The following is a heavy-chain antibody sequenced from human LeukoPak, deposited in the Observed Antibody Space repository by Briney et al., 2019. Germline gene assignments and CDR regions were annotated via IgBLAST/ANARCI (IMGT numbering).Heavy chain of an antibody. J-gene: IGHJ4*02. V-gene: IGHV1-8*01. Sequence: ASVKVSCKASGYTFTSFDINWVRQATGQGLEWMGWMNPNSGNTGYAQRFQGRVTMTRNTSISTAYMELSSLTSEDTAVYYCARQQGLQNLNFDYWGQGTLVTVSS. D-gene: IGHD4-11*01. CDR1: GYTFTSFD. CDR2: MNPNSGNT. CDR3: ARQQGLQNLNFDY.